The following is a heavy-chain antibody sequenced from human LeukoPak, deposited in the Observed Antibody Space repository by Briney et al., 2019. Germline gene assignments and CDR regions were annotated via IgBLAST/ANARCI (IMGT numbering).Heavy chain of an antibody. CDR1: GSTFIKCA. V-gene: IGHV3-23*01. D-gene: IGHD2-21*02. Sequence: PGGSLRLTCAASGSTFIKCAMNWVRQAPGKGLEWVSTITSSGFGTYYADSVKGRFTISRDNSKNTLYLQMDSLRAEDTAIYYYAKDWGDGLWHFNHWGRGTLVTVSS. CDR3: AKDWGDGLWHFNH. CDR2: ITSSGFGT. J-gene: IGHJ2*01.